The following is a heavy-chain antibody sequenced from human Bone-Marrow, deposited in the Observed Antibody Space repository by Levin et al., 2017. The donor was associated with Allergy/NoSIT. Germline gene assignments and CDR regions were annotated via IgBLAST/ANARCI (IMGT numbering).Heavy chain of an antibody. CDR3: ATDEVGFLDY. Sequence: KPSETLSLTCAVNGVTFSSYYWSWIRQPPGKGLEWIGEINHGGTNYNPSLKSRVTISQDMSKKQFSLRLDSVTAADTAVYYCATDEVGFLDYWGQGTLVTVSS. V-gene: IGHV4-34*01. CDR2: INHGGT. J-gene: IGHJ4*02. D-gene: IGHD1-26*01. CDR1: GVTFSSYY.